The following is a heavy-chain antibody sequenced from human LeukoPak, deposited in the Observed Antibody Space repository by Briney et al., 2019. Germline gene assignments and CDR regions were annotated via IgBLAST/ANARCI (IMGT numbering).Heavy chain of an antibody. CDR1: GYTFTGYY. CDR3: ARVKGIVYYDFWSGSPGFDY. Sequence: ASVKVSXKASGYTFTGYYMHWVRQAPGQGLEWMGWINPNSGGTNYAQKFQGRVTMTRDTSISTAYMELSRLRSDDTAVYYCARVKGIVYYDFWSGSPGFDYWGQGTLVTVSS. V-gene: IGHV1-2*02. CDR2: INPNSGGT. J-gene: IGHJ4*02. D-gene: IGHD3-3*01.